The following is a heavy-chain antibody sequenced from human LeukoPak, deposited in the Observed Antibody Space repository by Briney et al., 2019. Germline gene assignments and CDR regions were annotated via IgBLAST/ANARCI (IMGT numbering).Heavy chain of an antibody. D-gene: IGHD2-15*01. CDR2: ISGSGGST. CDR3: AKDVGYTPRSGPTHDY. Sequence: GGSLRLSCAASGFTFSSYAMSWVRQAPGKGLEWVSAISGSGGSTYYADSVKGRFTISRDNSKNTLYLQMNSLRAEDTAVYYCAKDVGYTPRSGPTHDYWGQGTLVTVSS. CDR1: GFTFSSYA. V-gene: IGHV3-23*01. J-gene: IGHJ4*02.